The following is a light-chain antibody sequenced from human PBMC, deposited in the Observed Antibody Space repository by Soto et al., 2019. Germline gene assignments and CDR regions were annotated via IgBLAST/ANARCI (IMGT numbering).Light chain of an antibody. CDR2: DTS. Sequence: EIVLTQSPATLSLSPGERSTLSCMAIQTISTYLAWYQHKPGQAHRLLIYDTSNRATGIPARFSGSGSGTDFTINISSLEPEDFAVYYCQQRSNWPSITFGQGTRLEIK. CDR3: QQRSNWPSIT. V-gene: IGKV3-11*01. CDR1: QTISTY. J-gene: IGKJ5*01.